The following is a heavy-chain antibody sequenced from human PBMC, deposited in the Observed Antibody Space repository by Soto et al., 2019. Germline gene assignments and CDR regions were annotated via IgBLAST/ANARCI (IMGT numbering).Heavy chain of an antibody. CDR1: GGSISSSSYY. J-gene: IGHJ4*02. CDR2: IYYSGST. CDR3: ARRGYYDSSGYY. D-gene: IGHD3-22*01. V-gene: IGHV4-39*01. Sequence: QLQLQESGPGLVKPSETLSLTCTVSGGSISSSSYYWGWIRQPLGKGLEWIGSIYYSGSTYYNPSLKSRVTISVDTSKNQFSLKLSSVTAADTAVYYCARRGYYDSSGYYWGQGTLVTVSS.